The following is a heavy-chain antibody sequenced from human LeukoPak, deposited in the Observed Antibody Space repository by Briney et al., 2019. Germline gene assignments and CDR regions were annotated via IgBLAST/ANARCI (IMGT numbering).Heavy chain of an antibody. CDR2: IYYSGST. CDR1: GGTISSYY. V-gene: IGHV4-59*01. Sequence: SETLSLTCTVSGGTISSYYWSWVRQPPGKGLEWIGYIYYSGSTNYNPSLKSRVTISVDTPKNQCSLQLSSVTAADTARCYCARSYYDYAWGPNDWFDPWGQGTLVTVSS. D-gene: IGHD3-16*01. CDR3: ARSYYDYAWGPNDWFDP. J-gene: IGHJ5*02.